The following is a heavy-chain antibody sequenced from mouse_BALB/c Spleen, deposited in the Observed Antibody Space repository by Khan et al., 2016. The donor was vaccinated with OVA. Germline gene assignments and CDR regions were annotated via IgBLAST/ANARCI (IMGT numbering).Heavy chain of an antibody. CDR2: IDPPTGNT. Sequence: EVQLQQSGAELVKSGATVKLSCTASGLNIKDTYMHWLKQWPEQGLEWLGRIDPPTGNTKYDSKFQGQAPITADTSANTAYLQLRRLTSEYTAVYYCARMARKWGQGTTLTVSS. J-gene: IGHJ2*01. V-gene: IGHV14-3*02. CDR1: GLNIKDTY. CDR3: ARMARK.